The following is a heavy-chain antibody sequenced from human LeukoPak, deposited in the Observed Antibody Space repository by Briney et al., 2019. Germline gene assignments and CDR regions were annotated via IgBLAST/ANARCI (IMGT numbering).Heavy chain of an antibody. J-gene: IGHJ6*03. D-gene: IGHD6-13*01. CDR1: GFIFSNFA. CDR3: AREEQELVRDYYYYMDV. V-gene: IGHV3-30*01. CDR2: ISYDGSHT. Sequence: PGRSLRLSCAASGFIFSNFAMHWVRQAPGKGLEWVALISYDGSHTYYADSMKGRFTISRDNSRNVLYLQMTSLSGDDSAVYYCAREEQELVRDYYYYMDVWGKGTPVTVSS.